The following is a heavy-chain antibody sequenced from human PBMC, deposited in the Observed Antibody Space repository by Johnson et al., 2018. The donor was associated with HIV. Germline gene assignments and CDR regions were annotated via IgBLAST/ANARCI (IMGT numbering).Heavy chain of an antibody. Sequence: VQLVESGGGVVQPGRSLRLSCAASGFTFDDYAMHWVRQAPGNGLEWVSGISWNSGSIGYADPVKGRFTISRVNAKNSLYLQMNSLRAEDTAVYYCARPVVADYRGAFDIWGQGTMVTVSS. CDR2: ISWNSGSI. CDR1: GFTFDDYA. V-gene: IGHV3-9*01. J-gene: IGHJ3*02. CDR3: ARPVVADYRGAFDI. D-gene: IGHD3-22*01.